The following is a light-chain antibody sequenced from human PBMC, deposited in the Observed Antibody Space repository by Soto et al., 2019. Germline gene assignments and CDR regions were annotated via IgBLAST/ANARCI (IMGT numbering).Light chain of an antibody. Sequence: QTVVTQPPSVSGAPGQRVTISCTGSSSNIGAGYVVHWYQQLPGTAPKLLIYGNSNRPSGVPDRFSGSKSGTSASLAITGLQAEDEADYYCQSYDNSLSSRVFGGGTKVTVL. V-gene: IGLV1-40*01. CDR1: SSNIGAGYV. CDR3: QSYDNSLSSRV. J-gene: IGLJ2*01. CDR2: GNS.